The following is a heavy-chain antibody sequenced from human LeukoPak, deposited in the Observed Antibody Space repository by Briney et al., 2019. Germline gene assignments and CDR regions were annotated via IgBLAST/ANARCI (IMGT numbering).Heavy chain of an antibody. Sequence: GGSLRLSCAASGFTFSSYAMSWVRQAPGKGLEWVSAISGSGGSTYYADSVKGRFTISRDNSKDTLYLQMNSLRAEDTAVYYCAKRYYYDSSGYPYYFDYCGQGTLVTVSS. V-gene: IGHV3-23*01. CDR3: AKRYYYDSSGYPYYFDY. CDR1: GFTFSSYA. D-gene: IGHD3-22*01. CDR2: ISGSGGST. J-gene: IGHJ4*02.